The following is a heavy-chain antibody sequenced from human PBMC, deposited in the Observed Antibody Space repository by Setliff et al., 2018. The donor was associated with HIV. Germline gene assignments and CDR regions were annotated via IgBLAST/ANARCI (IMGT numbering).Heavy chain of an antibody. CDR2: INPNSGGT. J-gene: IGHJ4*01. CDR3: TRGDSSGYFEY. D-gene: IGHD3-22*01. Sequence: ASVKVSCKASGYTFTGYYIHWVRQAPGQGLQWMGRINPNSGGTNYAQKFQGRVTMTRDTSISTAYMELSRLRSDDTAVYYFTRGDSSGYFEYWGHGTLVTVSS. CDR1: GYTFTGYY. V-gene: IGHV1-2*06.